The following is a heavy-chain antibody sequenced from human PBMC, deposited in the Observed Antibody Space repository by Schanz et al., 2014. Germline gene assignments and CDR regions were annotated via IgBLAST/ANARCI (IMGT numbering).Heavy chain of an antibody. V-gene: IGHV1-18*04. D-gene: IGHD4-4*01. CDR1: GYTFTSYG. CDR3: ASALTTWGGMDV. CDR2: ISTYTGNT. Sequence: QVQLVQSGTEVKKPGASVKVSCKASGYTFTSYGVSWVRQAPGQGLEWMGWISTYTGNTNYAQRLQDRVTMTRDTSTSTVYMELSSLRSEDTAVYYCASALTTWGGMDVWGQGTTVTVSS. J-gene: IGHJ6*02.